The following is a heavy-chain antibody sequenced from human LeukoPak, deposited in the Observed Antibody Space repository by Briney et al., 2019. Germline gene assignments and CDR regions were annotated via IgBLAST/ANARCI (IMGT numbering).Heavy chain of an antibody. V-gene: IGHV1-2*02. CDR3: ARDLRRGSSSWYVSGGDY. CDR1: GYTFTGYY. J-gene: IGHJ4*02. D-gene: IGHD6-13*01. CDR2: INPNSGGT. Sequence: ASVKVSCKASGYTFTGYYMHWVRQAPGQGLEWTGCINPNSGGTNYAQKLQGRVTMTTDTSTSTAYMELRSLRSDDTAVYYCARDLRRGSSSWYVSGGDYWGQGTLVTVSS.